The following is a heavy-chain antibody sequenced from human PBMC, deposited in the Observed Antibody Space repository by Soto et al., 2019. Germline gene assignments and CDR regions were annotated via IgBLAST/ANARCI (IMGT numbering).Heavy chain of an antibody. V-gene: IGHV1-2*02. CDR2: INPNSGGT. J-gene: IGHJ5*02. Sequence: ASVKVSCKASGYTFTGYYMHWVRQAPGQGLEWMGWINPNSGGTNYAQKFQGRVTMTRDTSISTAYMELSRLRSDDTAVYYCAREGTVLMVYAVYKRNWFDPWGHGTLVTVSS. CDR1: GYTFTGYY. D-gene: IGHD2-8*01. CDR3: AREGTVLMVYAVYKRNWFDP.